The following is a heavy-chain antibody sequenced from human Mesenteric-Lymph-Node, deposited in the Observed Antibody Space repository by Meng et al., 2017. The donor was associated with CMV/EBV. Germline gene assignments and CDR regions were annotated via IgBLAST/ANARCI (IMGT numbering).Heavy chain of an antibody. CDR2: IYYSGST. Sequence: CTVSGGSIGSGGYYWGWNRQHPGKGLEWIGYIYYSGSTYYNPSLKSRVTISVDTSKNQFSLKLSSVTAADTAVYYCARAQVSYFDYWGQGTLVTVSS. J-gene: IGHJ4*02. V-gene: IGHV4-31*03. CDR1: GGSIGSGGYY. CDR3: ARAQVSYFDY.